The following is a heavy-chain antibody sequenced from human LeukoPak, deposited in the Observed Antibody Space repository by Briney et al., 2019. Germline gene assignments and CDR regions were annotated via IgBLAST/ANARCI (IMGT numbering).Heavy chain of an antibody. Sequence: GGSLRLSCAASGFTFSSYGMHWVRQAPGKGLEWVAFIRYDGSNKYYADSVKGRFTISRENSKNTLYLQMNSLRAEDTAVYYCAKDGGTIFGVVIYYWGQGTLVTVSS. CDR2: IRYDGSNK. CDR1: GFTFSSYG. V-gene: IGHV3-30*02. J-gene: IGHJ4*02. CDR3: AKDGGTIFGVVIYY. D-gene: IGHD3-3*01.